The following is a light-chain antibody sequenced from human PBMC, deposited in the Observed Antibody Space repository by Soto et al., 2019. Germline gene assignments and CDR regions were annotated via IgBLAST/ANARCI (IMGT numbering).Light chain of an antibody. CDR3: QQYGRSLT. V-gene: IGKV3-11*01. CDR1: QSVSSS. Sequence: EIVLTQSPATLSLSPGERATLSCRASQSVSSSLAWYQQKPGQAPRLLIYAASHRATGIPTRFSGSGSGTDFTLTISSLEPEDFAMYYCQQYGRSLTFGGGTKVDIK. J-gene: IGKJ4*01. CDR2: AAS.